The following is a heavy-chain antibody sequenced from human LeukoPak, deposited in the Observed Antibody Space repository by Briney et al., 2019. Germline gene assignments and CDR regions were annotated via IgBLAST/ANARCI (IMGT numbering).Heavy chain of an antibody. D-gene: IGHD2-15*01. Sequence: PGGSLRHSCAASGFTFSSCAMNWVRQAPGKGLEWVSVISGSGGYTYYADSLRGRFTISRDNSKNTLYLQMNSLRAEDTAVYYCANDRGVLVLAATLDYWGQGTLVTVSS. CDR1: GFTFSSCA. CDR3: ANDRGVLVLAATLDY. CDR2: ISGSGGYT. V-gene: IGHV3-23*01. J-gene: IGHJ4*02.